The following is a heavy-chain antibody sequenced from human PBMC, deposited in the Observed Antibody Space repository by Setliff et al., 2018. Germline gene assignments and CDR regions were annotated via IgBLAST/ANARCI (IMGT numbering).Heavy chain of an antibody. CDR3: ARSYHLVLTNWFDA. V-gene: IGHV4-59*02. CDR1: GASVSSHY. Sequence: KLPETLSLTCNVSGASVSSHYWDWVRQSPGKGLEWIGNMYYIGSYDYNPSLKSRVTISLDTSKNQFSLKLTSVTAADTAVYYCARSYHLVLTNWFDAWGQGIRVTVSS. J-gene: IGHJ5*02. CDR2: MYYIGSY. D-gene: IGHD1-26*01.